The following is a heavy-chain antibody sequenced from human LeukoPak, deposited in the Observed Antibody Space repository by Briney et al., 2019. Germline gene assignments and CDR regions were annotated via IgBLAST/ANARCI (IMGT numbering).Heavy chain of an antibody. V-gene: IGHV4-31*03. J-gene: IGHJ5*02. D-gene: IGHD3-22*01. Sequence: SQTLSLTCTVSGGSISSAAYYWTWIRQHPGKGLEWIGYIYYSGGTYYNPSLKSRVTISIDTSKNQFSLKLSSVTAADTAVYYCARGHTMIGDCFDLWGQGTLVTVSS. CDR2: IYYSGGT. CDR3: ARGHTMIGDCFDL. CDR1: GGSISSAAYY.